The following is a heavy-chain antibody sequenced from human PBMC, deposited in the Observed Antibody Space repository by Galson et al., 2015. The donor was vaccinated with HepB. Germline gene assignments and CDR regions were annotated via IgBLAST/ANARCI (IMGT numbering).Heavy chain of an antibody. CDR3: AHGSLKPSIAAAFSYGMDV. V-gene: IGHV2-5*02. D-gene: IGHD6-13*01. CDR2: IYWDDDK. J-gene: IGHJ6*02. CDR1: GFSLSTSGVG. Sequence: PALVKPTQTLTLTCTFSGFSLSTSGVGVGWIRQPPGKALEWLALIYWDDDKRYSPSLKSRLTITKDTSKNQVVLTMTNMDPVDTATYYCAHGSLKPSIAAAFSYGMDVWGQGTTVTVSS.